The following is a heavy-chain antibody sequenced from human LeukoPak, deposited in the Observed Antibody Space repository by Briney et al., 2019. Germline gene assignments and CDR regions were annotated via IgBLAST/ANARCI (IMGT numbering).Heavy chain of an antibody. V-gene: IGHV7-4-1*02. D-gene: IGHD2-15*01. Sequence: ASVKVSCKASGYTFTSYAMNWVRQAPGQGLEWMGWINTNTGNPTYAQGFTGRFVFSLDTSVSTACLQISSLKAEDTAVYYCARALVVAARTYFFDYWGQGTLVTVSS. J-gene: IGHJ4*02. CDR1: GYTFTSYA. CDR2: INTNTGNP. CDR3: ARALVVAARTYFFDY.